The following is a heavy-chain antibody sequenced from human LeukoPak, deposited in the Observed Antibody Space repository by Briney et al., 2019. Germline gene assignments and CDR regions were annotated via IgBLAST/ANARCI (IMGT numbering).Heavy chain of an antibody. Sequence: GGSLRLSCAASGFTFSNYAMSWVRQAPGKGLEWVSVISDSGGSTYYADSVKGRFTISRDNSKNTLYLQMNSLRAEDTAVYYCAIVGATLRDYWGQGTLVTVSS. CDR3: AIVGATLRDY. D-gene: IGHD1-26*01. CDR2: ISDSGGST. J-gene: IGHJ4*02. CDR1: GFTFSNYA. V-gene: IGHV3-23*01.